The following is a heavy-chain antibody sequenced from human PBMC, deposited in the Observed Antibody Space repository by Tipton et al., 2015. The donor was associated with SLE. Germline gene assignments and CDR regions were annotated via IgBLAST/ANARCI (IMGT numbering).Heavy chain of an antibody. J-gene: IGHJ4*02. V-gene: IGHV4-39*07. CDR3: ARGKISWAIFVVKNYLDS. Sequence: SLTCTVSGGSISSSSYYWGWIRQPPGKGLEWIGSIYYSGNTHYNPSLKSRATISFDTSRNQFSLRLTSVTAADTAVYYCARGKISWAIFVVKNYLDSWGQGTLVTVSS. CDR2: IYYSGNT. CDR1: GGSISSSSYY. D-gene: IGHD4-23*01.